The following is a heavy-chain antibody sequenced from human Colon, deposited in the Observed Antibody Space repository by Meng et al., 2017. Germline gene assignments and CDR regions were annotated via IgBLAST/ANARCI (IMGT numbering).Heavy chain of an antibody. J-gene: IGHJ5*01. CDR3: ARNGIVAAVFNWFDS. V-gene: IGHV3-64*01. D-gene: IGHD6-13*01. CDR1: GFIFSSYG. CDR2: ISNNGGST. Sequence: GESLKISCAASGFIFSSYGMNWVRQAPGKGLEYASGISNNGGSTYYAKSVKGRFTISRDNSKNTLYLQMGSLRAEDTAVYYCARNGIVAAVFNWFDSWGQGTLVTVSS.